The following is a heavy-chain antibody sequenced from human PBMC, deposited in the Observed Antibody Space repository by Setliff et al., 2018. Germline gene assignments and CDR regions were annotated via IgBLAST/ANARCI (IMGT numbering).Heavy chain of an antibody. J-gene: IGHJ3*02. CDR2: IIPLFGTT. Sequence: SVKVSCKASGYTFTNYGITWVRQAPAQGLEWIGRIIPLFGTTNFAQNLQDGVTITADQSTETVYMEVRSLRFEDTGVYYCARGFDVGTPRTDSFGIWGQGTAVTVSS. CDR1: GYTFTNYG. CDR3: ARGFDVGTPRTDSFGI. D-gene: IGHD1-26*01. V-gene: IGHV1-69*13.